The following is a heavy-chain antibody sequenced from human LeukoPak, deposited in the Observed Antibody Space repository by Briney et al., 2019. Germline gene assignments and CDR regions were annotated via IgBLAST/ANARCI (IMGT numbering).Heavy chain of an antibody. CDR1: GFTFSDYY. D-gene: IGHD3-22*01. J-gene: IGHJ4*02. Sequence: GGSLRLSCAASGFTFSDYYMSWIRQAPGKGPEWVSYISSSGSTIYYADSVKGRFTISRDNAKNSLYLQMNSLRAEDTAVYYCARVKRRYYDSSGYWYWGQGTLVTVSS. CDR2: ISSSGSTI. CDR3: ARVKRRYYDSSGYWY. V-gene: IGHV3-11*01.